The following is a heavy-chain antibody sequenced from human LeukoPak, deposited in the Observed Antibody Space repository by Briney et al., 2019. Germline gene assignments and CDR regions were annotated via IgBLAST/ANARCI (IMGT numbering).Heavy chain of an antibody. D-gene: IGHD4/OR15-4a*01. CDR2: ISTTSSTI. CDR3: ARDHDYGFDF. V-gene: IGHV3-48*02. Sequence: PGGSLRLSCAASGFTFSNYNMNWVRQAPGKGLEGVSFISTTSSTIYCADSVEGRFTISRDNAKNSLYLQMNSLRDEDTAVYYCARDHDYGFDFWGQGTLVTVSS. J-gene: IGHJ4*02. CDR1: GFTFSNYN.